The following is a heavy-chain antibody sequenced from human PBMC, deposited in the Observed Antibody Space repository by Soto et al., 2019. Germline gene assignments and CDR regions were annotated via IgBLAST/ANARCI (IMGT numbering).Heavy chain of an antibody. V-gene: IGHV4-34*01. CDR1: GASFSGYY. Sequence: QVQLQQWGAGLLKPSETLSLTCAVSGASFSGYYWTWIRQPPGKGLEWIGEITHSGSTNYNPSLKSRVIISVDTSKNQFSLKLSSVTAADTAVYYCARGPYYFGSAALFPCFDYWGQGTLVTVSS. CDR3: ARGPYYFGSAALFPCFDY. CDR2: ITHSGST. J-gene: IGHJ4*02. D-gene: IGHD3-10*01.